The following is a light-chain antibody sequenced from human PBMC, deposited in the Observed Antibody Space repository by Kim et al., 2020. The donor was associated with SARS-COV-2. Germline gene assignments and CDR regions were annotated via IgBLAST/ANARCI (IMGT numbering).Light chain of an antibody. CDR1: QRTTTW. V-gene: IGKV1-5*03. CDR2: KAS. J-gene: IGKJ2*01. Sequence: DVQLTQSPSTLSASVGDRVTITCRASQRTTTWLAWYQQKPGKAPKLLIYKASTLDTGVPPRFSGSGSETEFTLTISSLQPDDFATYFCQQHFSYPHTFGQGTKVDIK. CDR3: QQHFSYPHT.